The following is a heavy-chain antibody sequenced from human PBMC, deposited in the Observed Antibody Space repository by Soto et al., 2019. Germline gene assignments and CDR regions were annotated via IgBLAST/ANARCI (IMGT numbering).Heavy chain of an antibody. CDR1: GGSISSYY. Sequence: PSETLSLTCTVSGGSISSYYWSWIRQPPGKGLEWIGYIYYSGSTNYNPSLKSRVTISVDTSKNKFSLKLSSVTAADTALYYCARGIKQQLVPGWFDPWGQGTLDTVSS. J-gene: IGHJ5*02. V-gene: IGHV4-59*01. D-gene: IGHD6-13*01. CDR2: IYYSGST. CDR3: ARGIKQQLVPGWFDP.